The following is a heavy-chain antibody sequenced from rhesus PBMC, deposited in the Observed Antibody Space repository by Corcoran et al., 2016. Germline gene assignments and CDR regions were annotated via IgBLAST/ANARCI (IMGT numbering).Heavy chain of an antibody. CDR1: VGSIRRGYYY. CDR3: AREPYYNFWSGYYLLRGYFDL. V-gene: IGHV4-122*02. CDR2: ITYCGST. J-gene: IGHJ2*01. D-gene: IGHD3-3*01. Sequence: VQLQESGPGLVKPSEPLSLPCAFSVGSIRRGYYYWRCIRPPPGKGLEWIGYITYCGSTSYNPSLKSRVTISRDTSKNQFSLKLSSVTAADTAVYYCAREPYYNFWSGYYLLRGYFDLWGPGTPITISS.